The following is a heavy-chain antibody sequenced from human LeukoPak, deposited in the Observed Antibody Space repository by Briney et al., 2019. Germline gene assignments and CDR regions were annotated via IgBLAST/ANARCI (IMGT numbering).Heavy chain of an antibody. CDR1: GFTFSSYA. V-gene: IGHV3-23*01. J-gene: IGHJ5*02. Sequence: GGSLRLSCAASGFTFSSYAMSWVRQAPGMGLEWVSAISGSGGSTYYADSVKGRFTISRDNSKNTLYLQMNSLRAEDTAVYYCAKDAVPAAISANWFDPWGQGTLVTVSS. CDR3: AKDAVPAAISANWFDP. D-gene: IGHD2-2*01. CDR2: ISGSGGST.